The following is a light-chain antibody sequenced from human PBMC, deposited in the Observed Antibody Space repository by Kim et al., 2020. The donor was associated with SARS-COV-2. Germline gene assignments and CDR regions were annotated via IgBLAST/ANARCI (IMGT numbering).Light chain of an antibody. CDR1: SSNIGSNT. CDR3: AAWDDSLNGRGV. J-gene: IGLJ2*01. Sequence: ELTQPPSASGIPGQRVTISCSGSSSNIGSNTVNWYQQLPGTAPKLLIYSNNQRPSGVPDRFSGSKSGTSASLAISGLQSEDEADYYCAAWDDSLNGRGVFGGGTQLTVL. V-gene: IGLV1-44*01. CDR2: SNN.